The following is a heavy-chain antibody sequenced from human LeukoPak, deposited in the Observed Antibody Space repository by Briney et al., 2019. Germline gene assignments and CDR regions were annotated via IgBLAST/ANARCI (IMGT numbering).Heavy chain of an antibody. CDR3: ARDREEYYYDSSGYYP. CDR2: ISSSSSYI. Sequence: GGSLRLSCAASGFTFSSYSMNWVRQAPGKGLEWVSSISSSSSYIYYADSVKGRFTISRDNAKNSLYLQMNSLRAEDTAVYYCARDREEYYYDSSGYYPWGQGTLVIVSS. CDR1: GFTFSSYS. D-gene: IGHD3-22*01. V-gene: IGHV3-21*01. J-gene: IGHJ5*02.